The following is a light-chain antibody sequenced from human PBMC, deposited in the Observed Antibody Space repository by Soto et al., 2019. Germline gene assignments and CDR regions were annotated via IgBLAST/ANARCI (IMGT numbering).Light chain of an antibody. J-gene: IGKJ1*01. CDR2: DAS. V-gene: IGKV1-5*01. CDR3: QHYNSYEGT. CDR1: QSISSW. Sequence: DIQMTQSPSTLSASVGDRVTITCRASQSISSWLAWYQQKPGKAPKLLIYDASSLESGVPSRFSGSRSGTEFTLTISSLQPDDVATYYCQHYNSYEGTFGQGTKVEIK.